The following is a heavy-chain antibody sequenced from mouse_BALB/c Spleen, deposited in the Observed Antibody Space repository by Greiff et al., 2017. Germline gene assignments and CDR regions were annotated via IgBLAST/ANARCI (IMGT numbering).Heavy chain of an antibody. CDR1: GFTFSSYA. J-gene: IGHJ4*01. Sequence: EVKVVESGGGLVKPGGSLKLSCAASGFTFSSYAMSWVRQSPEKRLEWVAEISSGGSYTYYPDTVTGRFTISRDNAKNTLYLEMSSLRSEDTAMYYCAREGDGYYDSYYYAMDYWGQGTSVTVSS. CDR2: ISSGGSYT. CDR3: AREGDGYYDSYYYAMDY. D-gene: IGHD2-3*01. V-gene: IGHV5-9-4*01.